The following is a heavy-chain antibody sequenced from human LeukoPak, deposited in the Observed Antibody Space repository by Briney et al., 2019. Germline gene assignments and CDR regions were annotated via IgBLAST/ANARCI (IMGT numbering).Heavy chain of an antibody. CDR2: TYYRSKWYN. J-gene: IGHJ4*02. CDR1: GDSVASNSAA. CDR3: ARETVGAPYYFDY. D-gene: IGHD1-26*01. Sequence: SQTLSLTCAISGDSVASNSAAWNWIRQSPSSGLEWLGRTYYRSKWYNDYAVSVKSRITINPDTSKNQFSLQLNSVTPEDTAVYYCARETVGAPYYFDYWGQGTLVTVSS. V-gene: IGHV6-1*01.